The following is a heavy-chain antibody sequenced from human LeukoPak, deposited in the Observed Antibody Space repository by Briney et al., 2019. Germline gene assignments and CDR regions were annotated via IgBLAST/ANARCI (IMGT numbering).Heavy chain of an antibody. CDR2: IIPIFGTA. J-gene: IGHJ4*02. CDR3: AKAFESSGYYPDY. V-gene: IGHV1-69*13. D-gene: IGHD3-22*01. Sequence: ASVKVSCKASGGAFSSYTITWVRQAPGQGLEYMGGIIPIFGTANYAQKFQGRVTITADESTSTAYMELRSLRSEDTAVYYCAKAFESSGYYPDYWGQGTLVTVSS. CDR1: GGAFSSYT.